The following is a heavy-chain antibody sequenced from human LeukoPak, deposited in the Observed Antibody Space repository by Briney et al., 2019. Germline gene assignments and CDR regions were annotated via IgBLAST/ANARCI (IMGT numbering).Heavy chain of an antibody. CDR2: IYYSGST. V-gene: IGHV4-59*01. CDR3: ARASSPYNWHDGGWFDP. Sequence: SETLSLTCTVSGGSISSYYWSWIRQPPGKGLEWVGYIYYSGSTNYNPALKSRVTISVDTSKNQFYLKLSSVTAAETAVYYCARASSPYNWHDGGWFDPWGQGTLVTVSS. D-gene: IGHD1-1*01. J-gene: IGHJ5*02. CDR1: GGSISSYY.